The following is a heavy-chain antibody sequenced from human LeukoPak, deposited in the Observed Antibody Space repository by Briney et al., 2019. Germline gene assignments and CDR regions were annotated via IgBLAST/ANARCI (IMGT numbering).Heavy chain of an antibody. CDR2: IIPIFGTA. CDR3: ARVPTGYCSSTSCSSYP. V-gene: IGHV1-69*05. Sequence: ASVKVSCKASGGTFSSYAISWVRQAPGQGLEWMGGIIPIFGTANYAQKFQGRVTITTDESTSTAYMELSRLRSEDTAVYYCARVPTGYCSSTSCSSYPWGEGTLVTVSS. D-gene: IGHD2-2*01. J-gene: IGHJ5*02. CDR1: GGTFSSYA.